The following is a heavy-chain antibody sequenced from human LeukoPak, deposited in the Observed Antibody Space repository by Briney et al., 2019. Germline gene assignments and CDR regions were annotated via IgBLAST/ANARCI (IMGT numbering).Heavy chain of an antibody. CDR2: ISSSSSYI. J-gene: IGHJ5*02. CDR3: AKDAMAVAGNVNWFDP. Sequence: GGSLRLSCAASGFIFSSYSMNWVRQAPGKGLEWVSSISSSSSYIYYADSVKGRFNISKDNAKNSLYLPMIPLRAEDTAVYYCAKDAMAVAGNVNWFDPWGQGTLVTVSS. CDR1: GFIFSSYS. D-gene: IGHD6-19*01. V-gene: IGHV3-21*04.